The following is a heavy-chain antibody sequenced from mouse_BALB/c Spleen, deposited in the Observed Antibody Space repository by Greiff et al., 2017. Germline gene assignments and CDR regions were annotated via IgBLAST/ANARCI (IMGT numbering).Heavy chain of an antibody. Sequence: EVKVVESGGGLVQPGGSLKLSCAASGFTFSSYTMSWVRQTPEKRLEWVAYISNGGGSTYYPDTVKGRFTISRDNAKNTLYLQMSSLKSEDTAMYYCARHGVVATDYAMDYWGQGTSVTVSS. V-gene: IGHV5-12-2*01. CDR2: ISNGGGST. CDR1: GFTFSSYT. CDR3: ARHGVVATDYAMDY. J-gene: IGHJ4*01. D-gene: IGHD1-1*01.